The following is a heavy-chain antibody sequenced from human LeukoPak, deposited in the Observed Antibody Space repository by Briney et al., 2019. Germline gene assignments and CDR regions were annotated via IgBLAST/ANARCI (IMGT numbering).Heavy chain of an antibody. CDR1: GFTFSNSA. V-gene: IGHV1-58*02. D-gene: IGHD3-3*01. Sequence: SVKVSCKASGFTFSNSAIQWVRQARGQRLEWIGWIVVGSGKTNYAQKFQERVTITRDMSTSTGYMELSSLRSEDTAVYYCARDLGDYDFWSGTSSWFDPWGQGTLVTVSS. J-gene: IGHJ5*02. CDR3: ARDLGDYDFWSGTSSWFDP. CDR2: IVVGSGKT.